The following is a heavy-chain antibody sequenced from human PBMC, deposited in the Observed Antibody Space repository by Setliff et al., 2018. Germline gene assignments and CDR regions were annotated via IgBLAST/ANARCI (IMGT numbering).Heavy chain of an antibody. D-gene: IGHD3-16*01. V-gene: IGHV3-23*01. CDR2: ISGAGDFT. CDR1: GFTFTSYA. CDR3: AKGRLGGHHGWCDP. J-gene: IGHJ5*02. Sequence: PGGSLRLSCGASGFTFTSYAMSWVRQAPGKGLEWVSAISGAGDFTYYADSVKGRFTISRDNSKNTLFLQMNSLRAEDTAVYYCAKGRLGGHHGWCDPWGQGTLVTVS.